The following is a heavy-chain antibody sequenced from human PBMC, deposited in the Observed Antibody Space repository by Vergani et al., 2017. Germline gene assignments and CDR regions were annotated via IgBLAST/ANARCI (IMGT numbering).Heavy chain of an antibody. CDR3: AAGYYDSSGYYYYGMDV. Sequence: QMQLVQSGPEVKKPGTSVKVSCRASGFTFTSSAVQWVRQARGQRLEWIGWIVVGSGNTNYAQKFQERVTITREMSTSTAYMELSSLRSEDTAVYYCAAGYYDSSGYYYYGMDVWGQGTTVTVSS. CDR2: IVVGSGNT. D-gene: IGHD3-22*01. V-gene: IGHV1-58*01. J-gene: IGHJ6*02. CDR1: GFTFTSSA.